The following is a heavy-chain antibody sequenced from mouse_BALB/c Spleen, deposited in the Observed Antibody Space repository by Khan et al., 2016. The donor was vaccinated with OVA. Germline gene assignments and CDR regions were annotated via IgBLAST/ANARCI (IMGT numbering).Heavy chain of an antibody. CDR2: IDPFNGDT. J-gene: IGHJ3*01. Sequence: VQLQQSGPALMKPGASVKISCKASGYSFTSYYMHWMKQSHGKSLGWIGYIDPFNGDTDYNQKFKGKATLTVDKSSSTAYMHLSSLTSEDSAVYYCARGTLAYWGQGTLVTVSA. V-gene: IGHV1-31*01. CDR1: GYSFTSYY. D-gene: IGHD3-3*01. CDR3: ARGTLAY.